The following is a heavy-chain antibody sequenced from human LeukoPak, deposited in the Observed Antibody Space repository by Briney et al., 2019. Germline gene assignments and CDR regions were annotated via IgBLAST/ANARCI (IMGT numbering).Heavy chain of an antibody. CDR3: ARVVLKTTHCCIDTLDYYYYGMDV. D-gene: IGHD4-11*01. Sequence: GGSLRLSCAASGFTFSDYCMNWVRQAPGKGLEWISYISWSGNTIYYADSVQGRFTISRDNSKNTLYLQMNSLRAEDTAVYYCARVVLKTTHCCIDTLDYYYYGMDVWGQGTTVTVSS. CDR1: GFTFSDYC. CDR2: ISWSGNTI. V-gene: IGHV3-48*01. J-gene: IGHJ6*02.